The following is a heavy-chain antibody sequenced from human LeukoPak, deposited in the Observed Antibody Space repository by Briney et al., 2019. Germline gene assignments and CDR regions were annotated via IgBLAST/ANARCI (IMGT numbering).Heavy chain of an antibody. V-gene: IGHV3-30*18. CDR2: ISYDGSNK. CDR3: AKGKYYASGRNWFDP. Sequence: PGRSLRLYCAASGFTFSSYGMHWVRQAPGKGLEWVAVISYDGSNKNYADSVKGRFTISRDNSKNTLFLHMNSLRAEDTAVFYCAKGKYYASGRNWFDPWGQGTQVTVSS. D-gene: IGHD3-10*01. CDR1: GFTFSSYG. J-gene: IGHJ5*02.